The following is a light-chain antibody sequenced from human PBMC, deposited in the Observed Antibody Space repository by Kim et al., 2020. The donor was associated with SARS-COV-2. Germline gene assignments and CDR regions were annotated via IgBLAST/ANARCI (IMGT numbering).Light chain of an antibody. Sequence: SASVGDRVTITCRATQSVSINLNWYQQRPGKAPRLLIYGASTLQGGVPSRFSGSGSGTGFTLTISSLQPEDFAIYYCQQTFSTQDSFGQGTKLEI. V-gene: IGKV1-39*01. CDR2: GAS. J-gene: IGKJ2*03. CDR1: QSVSIN. CDR3: QQTFSTQDS.